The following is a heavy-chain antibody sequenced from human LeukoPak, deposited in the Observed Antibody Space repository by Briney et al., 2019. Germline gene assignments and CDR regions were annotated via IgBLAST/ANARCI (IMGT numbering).Heavy chain of an antibody. V-gene: IGHV3-33*01. CDR3: AREYCSGGSCYPYGMDV. Sequence: QPGRSLRLSCAASGLTFSSYGMHWVRQAPGKGLEWVAVIWYDGSNKYYADSVKGRFTISRDNSKNTLYLQMNSLRAEDTAVYYCAREYCSGGSCYPYGMDVWGQGTTVTVSS. CDR1: GLTFSSYG. J-gene: IGHJ6*02. CDR2: IWYDGSNK. D-gene: IGHD2-15*01.